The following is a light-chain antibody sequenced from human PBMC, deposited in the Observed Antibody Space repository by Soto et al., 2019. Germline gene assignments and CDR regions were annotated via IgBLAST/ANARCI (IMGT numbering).Light chain of an antibody. CDR3: QHYNNYSPT. Sequence: DIQMTQSPSALSASVGDRVTITCRASQSISNWLAWYQQKPGKAPNLLIYKASGLGSGVPSRFSGSGSGTEFTLTISSLQPDDSATYYCQHYNNYSPTFGGGTKVDIK. CDR2: KAS. V-gene: IGKV1-5*03. J-gene: IGKJ4*01. CDR1: QSISNW.